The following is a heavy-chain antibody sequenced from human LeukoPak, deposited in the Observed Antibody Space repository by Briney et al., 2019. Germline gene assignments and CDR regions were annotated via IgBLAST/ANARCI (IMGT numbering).Heavy chain of an antibody. CDR1: GNTFSSYA. J-gene: IGHJ4*02. CDR2: INPNSGGT. CDR3: ARGHRAGVTTPGFDY. V-gene: IGHV1-2*02. Sequence: WASVKVSCKASGNTFSSYAFSWVRQAPGQGLEWMGWINPNSGGTNYAQKFQGRVTMTRDTSISTAYMELSRLRSDDTAVYYCARGHRAGVTTPGFDYWGQGTLVTVSS. D-gene: IGHD1-1*01.